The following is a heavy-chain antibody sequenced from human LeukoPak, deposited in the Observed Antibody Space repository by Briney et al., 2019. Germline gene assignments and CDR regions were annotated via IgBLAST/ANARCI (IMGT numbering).Heavy chain of an antibody. Sequence: GGSLRLSCAASGFTFSSYAIHWVRQAPGKGLEWMAVIAYDGGNKYYVDSVKGRFTISRDNSKNTLFLQMNSLRAEDTAVYYCARDSSPWYYYDRSGSNGFDPWGQGTLVTVSS. J-gene: IGHJ5*02. CDR1: GFTFSSYA. CDR2: IAYDGGNK. D-gene: IGHD3-22*01. CDR3: ARDSSPWYYYDRSGSNGFDP. V-gene: IGHV3-30-3*01.